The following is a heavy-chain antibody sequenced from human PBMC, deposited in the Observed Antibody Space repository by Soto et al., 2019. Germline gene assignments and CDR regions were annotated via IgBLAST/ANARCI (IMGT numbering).Heavy chain of an antibody. D-gene: IGHD6-13*01. CDR2: ISSSSSYI. CDR1: GFTFSSYS. Sequence: GGSLRLSCAASGFTFSSYSMNWVRQAPGKGLEWVSSISSSSSYIYYADSVKGRFTISRDNAKNSLYLQMNSLRAEDTAVYYCARDRGAAAAFDYWGQGTLVTVSS. J-gene: IGHJ4*02. V-gene: IGHV3-21*01. CDR3: ARDRGAAAAFDY.